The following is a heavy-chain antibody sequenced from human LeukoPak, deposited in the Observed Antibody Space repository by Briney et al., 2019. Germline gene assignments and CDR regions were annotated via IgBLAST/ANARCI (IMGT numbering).Heavy chain of an antibody. CDR1: GFTFSSYW. V-gene: IGHV3-74*03. CDR3: AREGRVSGYDFDC. J-gene: IGHJ4*02. CDR2: INSDGSSI. Sequence: GGSLRLSCAASGFTFSSYWMPWVRQAPGKGVVWVSRINSDGSSITYADSVKGRFTISRDNAKNTLYLQMNSLRVEDTAVYYCAREGRVSGYDFDCWGQGTLVTVSS. D-gene: IGHD5-12*01.